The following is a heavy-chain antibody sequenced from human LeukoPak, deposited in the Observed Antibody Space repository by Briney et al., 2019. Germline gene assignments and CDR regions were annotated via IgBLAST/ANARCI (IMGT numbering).Heavy chain of an antibody. D-gene: IGHD2-15*01. V-gene: IGHV1-69*13. CDR1: GGTFSSYA. Sequence: TSVKVSCKASGGTFSSYAISWVRQAPGQGLEWMGGIIPIFGTANYAQKFQGRVTITADESTSTAYMELSSLRSEDTAVYYCARETGYCSGGSCYSNGNWFDPWGQGTLVTVSS. J-gene: IGHJ5*02. CDR2: IIPIFGTA. CDR3: ARETGYCSGGSCYSNGNWFDP.